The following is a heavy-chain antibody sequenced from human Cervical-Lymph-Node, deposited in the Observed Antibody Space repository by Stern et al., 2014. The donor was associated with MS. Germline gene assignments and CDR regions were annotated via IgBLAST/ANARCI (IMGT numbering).Heavy chain of an antibody. D-gene: IGHD2/OR15-2a*01. CDR3: ARGGLYDF. CDR2: IYHTGST. CDR1: GDSISGDNW. Sequence: VQLVESGPGLVKPSGTLSLTCAVSGDSISGDNWWSWVRQPPGQGLEWIGEIYHTGSTNYTPSLKNRVTISVNKSENQFSLKLSSVTAADTAVYYCARGGLYDFWGQGALVTVSS. V-gene: IGHV4-4*02. J-gene: IGHJ4*02.